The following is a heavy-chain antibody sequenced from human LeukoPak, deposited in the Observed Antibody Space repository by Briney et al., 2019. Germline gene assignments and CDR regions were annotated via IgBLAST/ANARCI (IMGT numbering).Heavy chain of an antibody. CDR2: IIPIFGTA. CDR1: GGTFSSYA. D-gene: IGHD3-22*01. Sequence: GASVKVSCKASGGTFSSYAISWVRQAPGQGLEWMGGIIPIFGTANYAQKFQGRVTITTDESTSTAYMELSSLRSEDTAVYYCARGLPRSYYDSSGYYSAFDIWGQGTMVTVSS. J-gene: IGHJ3*02. V-gene: IGHV1-69*05. CDR3: ARGLPRSYYDSSGYYSAFDI.